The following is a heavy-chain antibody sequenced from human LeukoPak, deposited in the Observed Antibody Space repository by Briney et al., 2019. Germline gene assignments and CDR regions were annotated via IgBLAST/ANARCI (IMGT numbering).Heavy chain of an antibody. D-gene: IGHD3-22*01. CDR1: GFTFSSYG. CDR3: AEDCEPYYYDSSPNS. V-gene: IGHV3-33*06. CDR2: IWYDGSNK. Sequence: PGRSLRLSCAASGFTFSSYGMHWVRQAPGKGLEWVAVIWYDGSNKYYADSVKGRFTISRDNSKNTLYLQMNSLRAEDTAVYYCAEDCEPYYYDSSPNSWGQGTLVTVSS. J-gene: IGHJ4*02.